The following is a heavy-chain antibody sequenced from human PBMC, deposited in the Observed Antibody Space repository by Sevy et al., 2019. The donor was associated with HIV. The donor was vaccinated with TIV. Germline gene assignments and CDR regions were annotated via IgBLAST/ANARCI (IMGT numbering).Heavy chain of an antibody. V-gene: IGHV3-48*01. CDR1: GFTFSWES. CDR2: ISSVSRII. D-gene: IGHD3-3*02. Sequence: GGSLRLSCVASGFTFSWESMNWVRQAPGKGLEWLSYISSVSRIIYYADSVKGRFTISRENAKNSLYLQMNSLRAEDTAVYYCARDSSVVGYFDYWGQGSLVTVSS. J-gene: IGHJ4*02. CDR3: ARDSSVVGYFDY.